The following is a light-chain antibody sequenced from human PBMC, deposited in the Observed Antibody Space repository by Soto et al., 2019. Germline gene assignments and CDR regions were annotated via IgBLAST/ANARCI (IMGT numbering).Light chain of an antibody. CDR2: GAS. CDR1: KSFSRSY. Sequence: EIVLTQSPDTLSLSPGERATLSCRASKSFSRSYLAWYQQKPGQAPRLLIYGASSRATGIPDRFSGSGSGTDFTLTISSLEPEDFALYYCQQRSNWPITFGQGTRLEIK. CDR3: QQRSNWPIT. J-gene: IGKJ5*01. V-gene: IGKV3D-20*02.